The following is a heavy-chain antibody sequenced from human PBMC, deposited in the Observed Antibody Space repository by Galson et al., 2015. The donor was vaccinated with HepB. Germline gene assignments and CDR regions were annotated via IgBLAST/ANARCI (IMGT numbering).Heavy chain of an antibody. CDR2: INHSGST. CDR1: GGSFSGYY. V-gene: IGHV4-34*01. D-gene: IGHD3-10*01. J-gene: IGHJ4*02. Sequence: ETLSLTCAVYGGSFSGYYWSWIRQPPGKGLEWIGEINHSGSTNYNPSLKSRVTISVDTSKDQFSLKLSSVTAADTAVYYCARRKYGSGSYSFDYWGQGTLVTVSS. CDR3: ARRKYGSGSYSFDY.